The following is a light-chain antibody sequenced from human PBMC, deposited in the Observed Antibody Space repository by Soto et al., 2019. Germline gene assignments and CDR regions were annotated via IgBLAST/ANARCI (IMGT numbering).Light chain of an antibody. CDR2: ASS. J-gene: IGKJ4*01. V-gene: IGKV1-9*01. CDR3: QQLKSFPLS. CDR1: QGIGSY. Sequence: DIQMTQSPSSLSASVGDRVTISCRASQGIGSYLAWYQQKPGKVPKLLIYASSTLQSGVPSRFSGSGSGTDFTLTISSLQPEDFATYYCQQLKSFPLSFGGGTTVEIK.